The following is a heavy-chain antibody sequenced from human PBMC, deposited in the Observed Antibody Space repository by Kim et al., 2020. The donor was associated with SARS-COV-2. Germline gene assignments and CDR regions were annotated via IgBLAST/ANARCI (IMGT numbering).Heavy chain of an antibody. Sequence: SETLSLTCTVSGGSISSGDYYWSWIRQHPGKGLEWIGYIYYSGSTYYNPSLKSRVTISVDTSKNQFSLKLSSVTAADTAVYYCARGVSSSRRYYYYGMDVWGQGTTVTVSS. V-gene: IGHV4-31*03. CDR2: IYYSGST. CDR3: ARGVSSSRRYYYYGMDV. J-gene: IGHJ6*02. CDR1: GGSISSGDYY.